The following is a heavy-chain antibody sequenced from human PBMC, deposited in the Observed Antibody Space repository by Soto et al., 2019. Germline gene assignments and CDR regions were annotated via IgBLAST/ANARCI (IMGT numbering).Heavy chain of an antibody. CDR3: ARVPLC. V-gene: IGHV4-31*03. J-gene: IGHJ4*02. CDR1: GGSLSRGGYY. Sequence: PFLPCTVSGGSLSRGGYYWSWIRQHPGKGLEWIGYIYYSGSTYYNPSLKSRVTISVDTSKNQFSLKLSSVTAADTAVYYCARVPLCWGQGTLVTVSS. CDR2: IYYSGST.